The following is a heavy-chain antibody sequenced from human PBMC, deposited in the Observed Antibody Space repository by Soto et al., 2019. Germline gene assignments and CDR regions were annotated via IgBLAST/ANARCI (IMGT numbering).Heavy chain of an antibody. CDR3: ARELEYSSSSRWFDP. D-gene: IGHD6-6*01. V-gene: IGHV1-3*01. CDR2: INAGNGNT. J-gene: IGHJ5*02. CDR1: GYTFTSYA. Sequence: GASVKVSCKASGYTFTSYAMHWVRQAPGQRLEWMGWINAGNGNTKYSQKFQGRVTITRDTSASTAYMELSSLRPEDTAVYYCARELEYSSSSRWFDPWGQGTLVTVSS.